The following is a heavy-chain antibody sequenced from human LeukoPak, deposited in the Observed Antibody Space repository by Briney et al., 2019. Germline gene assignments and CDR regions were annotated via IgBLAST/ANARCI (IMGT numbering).Heavy chain of an antibody. D-gene: IGHD6-13*01. V-gene: IGHV4-34*01. CDR3: ARGPPGVASAGTDAHYYYYYMDV. CDR2: INHSVIT. CDR1: GGSFSGYY. J-gene: IGHJ6*03. Sequence: SETLSLTCAVYGGSFSGYYWSWIRQPPGKGLEWIGVINHSVITNYNPSLKSRVTISVDTSKKQFSLKLSSVTAADTAVYYCARGPPGVASAGTDAHYYYYYMDVWGKGTTVTVSS.